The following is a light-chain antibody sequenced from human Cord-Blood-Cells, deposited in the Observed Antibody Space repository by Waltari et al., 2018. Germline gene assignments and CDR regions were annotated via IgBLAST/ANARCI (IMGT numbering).Light chain of an antibody. CDR1: SSDVGSYNL. Sequence: QSALTRPASVSGSPGQSITISCTGTSSDVGSYNLVSWYQQHPGKAPKLMIYEGSKRPSGVSNRFSGSKSGNTASLTISGLQAEDEADYYCSSYAGSSTYVFGTGTKVTVL. CDR3: SSYAGSSTYV. CDR2: EGS. J-gene: IGLJ1*01. V-gene: IGLV2-23*01.